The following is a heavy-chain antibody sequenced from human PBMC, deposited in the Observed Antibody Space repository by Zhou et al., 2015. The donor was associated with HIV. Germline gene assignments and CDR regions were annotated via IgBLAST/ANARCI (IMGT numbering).Heavy chain of an antibody. J-gene: IGHJ6*03. CDR3: ARGGGCSSTSCYSLYYYYYMDV. CDR1: GGTFSSYA. D-gene: IGHD2-2*01. Sequence: QVQLVQSGAEVKKPGSSVKVSCKASGGTFSSYAISWVRQAPGQGLEWMGGIIPIFGTANYAQKFQGRVTITADESTSTAYMELSSLRSEDTAVYYCARGGGCSSTSCYSLYYYYYMDVWGKGDHGHRLL. CDR2: IIPIFGTA. V-gene: IGHV1-69*01.